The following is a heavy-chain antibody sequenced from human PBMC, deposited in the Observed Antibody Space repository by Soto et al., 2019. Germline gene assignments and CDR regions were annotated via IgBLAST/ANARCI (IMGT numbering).Heavy chain of an antibody. CDR1: GFSLSTSGMR. Sequence: SGPTLVNPTPPLTLTCTFSGFSLSTSGMRVSWIRQPPGKALEWLARIDWDDDKFYSTSLKTRLTISKDTSKNQVVLTMTNMDPVDTATYYCARQGIVNWFDPWGQGTLVTVSS. V-gene: IGHV2-70*04. CDR2: IDWDDDK. D-gene: IGHD3-22*01. CDR3: ARQGIVNWFDP. J-gene: IGHJ5*02.